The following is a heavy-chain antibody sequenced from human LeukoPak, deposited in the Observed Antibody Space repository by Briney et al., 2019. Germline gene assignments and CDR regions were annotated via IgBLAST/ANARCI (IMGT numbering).Heavy chain of an antibody. J-gene: IGHJ4*02. D-gene: IGHD6-19*01. V-gene: IGHV3-64D*06. Sequence: GGSLRLSCSASGFTFSSYAMHWVRQAPGKGLEYVSAISSNGGSTYYADSVKGRFTISRDNSKNTLYLQMSSLRAEDTAVYYCARDGSKAVAGIFDYWGQGTLVTVSS. CDR3: ARDGSKAVAGIFDY. CDR1: GFTFSSYA. CDR2: ISSNGGST.